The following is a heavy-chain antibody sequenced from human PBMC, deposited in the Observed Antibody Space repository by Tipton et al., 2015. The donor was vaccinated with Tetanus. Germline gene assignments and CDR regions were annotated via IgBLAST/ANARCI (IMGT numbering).Heavy chain of an antibody. J-gene: IGHJ4*02. CDR3: AKLFGSGTYYNYFDY. D-gene: IGHD3-10*01. CDR2: IYSGSSTT. CDR1: GFTFDDYA. V-gene: IGHV3-23*03. Sequence: SLRLSCAASGFTFDDYAMSWVRQTPGKGLEWLSVIYSGSSTTYYADSVKGRFTISRDNSKNTLYLQMNSLRAEDTAVYYCAKLFGSGTYYNYFDYWGQGTLVTVSS.